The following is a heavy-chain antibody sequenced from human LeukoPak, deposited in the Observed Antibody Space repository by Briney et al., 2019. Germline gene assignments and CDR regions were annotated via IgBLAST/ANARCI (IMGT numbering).Heavy chain of an antibody. Sequence: AGSLRLSCAASGFTFSSYAMSWVRQAPGKGLEWVSAIIGSGGSTYYAHTVKGGITISKDNSKNTLYLEMHSLSADDTAVYYCAKDLDIVVVPAAMDAFDIWGQGTMVTVSS. D-gene: IGHD2-2*01. CDR3: AKDLDIVVVPAAMDAFDI. J-gene: IGHJ3*02. V-gene: IGHV3-23*01. CDR2: IIGSGGST. CDR1: GFTFSSYA.